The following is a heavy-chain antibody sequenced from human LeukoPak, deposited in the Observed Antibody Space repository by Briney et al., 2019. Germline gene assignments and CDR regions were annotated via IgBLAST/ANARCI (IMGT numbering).Heavy chain of an antibody. Sequence: SETLSLTCAVSGGSISSGGYSWSWIRQPPGKGLEWIGYIYHSGSTYYNPSLKSRVTISVDRSKNQFSLKLSSVTAADTAVYYCGRLRARITIFGVVIIGENWFDPWGQGTLVTVSS. J-gene: IGHJ5*02. CDR1: GGSISSGGYS. D-gene: IGHD3-3*01. V-gene: IGHV4-30-2*01. CDR3: GRLRARITIFGVVIIGENWFDP. CDR2: IYHSGST.